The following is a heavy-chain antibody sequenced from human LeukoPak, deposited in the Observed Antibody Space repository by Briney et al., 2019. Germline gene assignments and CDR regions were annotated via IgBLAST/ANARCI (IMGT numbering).Heavy chain of an antibody. Sequence: ASVKVSCKASGYTFTSYYMHWVRQAPGQGLEWMGIINPSGGSTSHAQKFQGRVTMTRDMSTSTVYMELSSLRSEDTAVYYCARAGIPITMIVVVITGGGFDYWGRGTLVTVSS. V-gene: IGHV1-46*01. CDR3: ARAGIPITMIVVVITGGGFDY. CDR2: INPSGGST. CDR1: GYTFTSYY. J-gene: IGHJ4*02. D-gene: IGHD3-22*01.